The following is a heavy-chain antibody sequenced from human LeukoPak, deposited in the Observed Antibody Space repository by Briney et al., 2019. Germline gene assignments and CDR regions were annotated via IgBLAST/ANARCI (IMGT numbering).Heavy chain of an antibody. CDR3: ARDYDILTGYYAVHY. J-gene: IGHJ4*02. V-gene: IGHV1-18*04. CDR1: GYTFTSYG. Sequence: ASVKVSCKASGYTFTSYGISWVRQAPGQGLEWMGWISAYNGNTNYAQKLQGRVTMTTDTSTSTAYMELRSLRSDDTAVYYCARDYDILTGYYAVHYWGQGTLVTVSS. CDR2: ISAYNGNT. D-gene: IGHD3-9*01.